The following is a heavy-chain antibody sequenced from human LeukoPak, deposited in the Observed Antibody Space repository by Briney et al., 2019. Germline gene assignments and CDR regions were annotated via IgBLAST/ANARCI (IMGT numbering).Heavy chain of an antibody. D-gene: IGHD3-10*01. V-gene: IGHV4-39*01. Sequence: SETLSLTCTVSGGSISSSSYYWGWIRQPPGKGLAWIGSIYYSGSTYYNPSLKSRVTISVDTSKNQSSLKLSSVTAADTAVYYCARRRGGGGTFDYWGQGTLVTVSS. CDR1: GGSISSSSYY. CDR3: ARRRGGGGTFDY. J-gene: IGHJ4*02. CDR2: IYYSGST.